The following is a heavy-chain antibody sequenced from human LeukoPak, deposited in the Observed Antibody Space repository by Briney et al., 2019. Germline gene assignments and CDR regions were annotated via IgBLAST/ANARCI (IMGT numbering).Heavy chain of an antibody. CDR1: GYTFTGYY. CDR2: TNPNSGGT. J-gene: IGHJ4*02. D-gene: IGHD6-19*01. CDR3: ARSTYAVAATGAY. Sequence: GASVKVSCKASGYTFTGYYMHWVRQAPGQGLEWMGWTNPNSGGTNYAQKFQGRVTMTGDTSISTAYMDLSRLTSDDTAVYYCARSTYAVAATGAYWGQGTLVTVSS. V-gene: IGHV1-2*02.